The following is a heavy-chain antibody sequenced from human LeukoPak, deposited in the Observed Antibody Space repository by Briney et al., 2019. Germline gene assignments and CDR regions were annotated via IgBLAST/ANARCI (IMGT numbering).Heavy chain of an antibody. CDR3: ARFRNDYVWGSYRLHNWFDP. CDR1: GGSFSGYY. CDR2: INHSGST. J-gene: IGHJ5*02. Sequence: PSETLSLTCAVYGGSFSGYYWSWIRQPPGKGLEWIEEINHSGSTNYNPSLKSRVTISVDTSKNQFSLKLSSVTAADTAVYYCARFRNDYVWGSYRLHNWFDPWGQGTLVTVSS. V-gene: IGHV4-34*01. D-gene: IGHD3-16*02.